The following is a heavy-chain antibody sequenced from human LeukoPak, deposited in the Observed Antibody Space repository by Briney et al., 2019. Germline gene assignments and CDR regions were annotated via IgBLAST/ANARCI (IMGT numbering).Heavy chain of an antibody. CDR1: GFTFSGYS. Sequence: PGGSLRLPCATSGFTFSGYSMNWFRQAPGKGLEWVAAISRTDDSITYADSVRGRFTISRDNAKDSLYLQMNSLRAEDTAVYFCARENNRECSTSSCPRDYWGQGTLVTVSS. CDR2: ISRTDDSI. CDR3: ARENNRECSTSSCPRDY. V-gene: IGHV3-21*01. D-gene: IGHD2-2*01. J-gene: IGHJ4*02.